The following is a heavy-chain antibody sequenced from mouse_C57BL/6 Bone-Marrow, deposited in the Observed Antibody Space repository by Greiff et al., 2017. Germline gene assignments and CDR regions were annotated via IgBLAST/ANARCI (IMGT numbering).Heavy chain of an antibody. D-gene: IGHD2-5*01. J-gene: IGHJ2*01. Sequence: EVKLKQSGAELVKPGASVKLSCTASGFNIKDYYMHWVKQRTEQGLEWMGRIDPEDGETKSAPKFQGKATITAATSSNTAYLQLSILTAEDTAGYYCSREPYSNYLDYLYSWRQGTTLTVSS. CDR2: IDPEDGET. CDR1: GFNIKDYY. CDR3: SREPYSNYLDYLYS. V-gene: IGHV14-2*01.